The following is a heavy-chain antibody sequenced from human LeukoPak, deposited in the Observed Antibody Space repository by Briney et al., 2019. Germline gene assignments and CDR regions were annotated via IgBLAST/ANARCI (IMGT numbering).Heavy chain of an antibody. CDR1: GYTFTGYY. Sequence: GASVKVSCKASGYTFTGYYMHWVRQAPAQGLEWMGWINPNSGGTNYAQKFQGRVTMTRDTSISTAYMELSRLRSDDTAVYYCARGAFLELYYFDYWGQGTLVTVSS. CDR2: INPNSGGT. J-gene: IGHJ4*02. V-gene: IGHV1-2*02. CDR3: ARGAFLELYYFDY. D-gene: IGHD3-3*02.